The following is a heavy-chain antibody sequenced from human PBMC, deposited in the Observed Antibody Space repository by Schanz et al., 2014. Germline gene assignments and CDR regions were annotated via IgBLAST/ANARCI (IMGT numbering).Heavy chain of an antibody. D-gene: IGHD2-2*01. V-gene: IGHV3-11*01. CDR3: AKVAPAATYLDS. CDR2: ISDSGDST. J-gene: IGHJ4*02. Sequence: QVQLVESGGGLVKPGGSLRLSCAASGFTFSDYYMTWIRQAPGKGLEWVSDISDSGDSTHYADSVKGRFTISRDNAKNSLFLQMNSRSAEDTAVYYCAKVAPAATYLDSWGLGTLVTVSS. CDR1: GFTFSDYY.